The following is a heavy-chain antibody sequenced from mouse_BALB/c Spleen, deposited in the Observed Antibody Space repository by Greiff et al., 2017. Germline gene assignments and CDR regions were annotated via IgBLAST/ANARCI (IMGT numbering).Heavy chain of an antibody. CDR1: GFSLTSYG. J-gene: IGHJ3*01. CDR2: IWSGGST. V-gene: IGHV2-2*02. CDR3: ARIGDWYGNYPAFAY. D-gene: IGHD2-10*02. Sequence: AQLVESGPGLVQPSQSLSITCTVSGFSLTSYGVHWVRQSPGKGLEWLGVIWSGGSTDYNAAFISRLSISKDNSKSQVFFKMNSLQANDTAIYYCARIGDWYGNYPAFAYWGQGTLVTVSA.